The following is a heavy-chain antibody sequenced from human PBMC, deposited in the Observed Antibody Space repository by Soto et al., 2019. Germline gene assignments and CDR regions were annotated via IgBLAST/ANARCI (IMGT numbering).Heavy chain of an antibody. Sequence: RASVKVSCKASGYTFTGYYMHWVRQAPGQGLEWMGWINPNSGGTNYAQKFQGRVTMTRDTSISTAYMELSRLRSDDTAVYYCERRSEVKYSGAFDIWGQGTMVTVSS. V-gene: IGHV1-2*02. CDR3: ERRSEVKYSGAFDI. J-gene: IGHJ3*02. CDR2: INPNSGGT. D-gene: IGHD2-15*01. CDR1: GYTFTGYY.